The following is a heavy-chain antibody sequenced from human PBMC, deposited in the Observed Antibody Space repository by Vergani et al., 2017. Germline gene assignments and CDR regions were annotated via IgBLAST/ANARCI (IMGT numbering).Heavy chain of an antibody. Sequence: EVQLLESGGGLVQPGGSLRLSCAASGFTFSSYAMSWVRQAPGKGLEWVSAISGSGGSTYYADSVKGRFTIARDNSKNTLYLQMNSLRAEDTAVYYCAKFPLLWFEEPLAPDDVFDIWGQGTMVTVSS. CDR2: ISGSGGST. J-gene: IGHJ3*02. CDR1: GFTFSSYA. D-gene: IGHD3-10*01. CDR3: AKFPLLWFEEPLAPDDVFDI. V-gene: IGHV3-23*01.